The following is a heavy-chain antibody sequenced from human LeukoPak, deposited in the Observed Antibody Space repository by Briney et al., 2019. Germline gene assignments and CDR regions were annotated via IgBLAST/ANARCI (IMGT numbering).Heavy chain of an antibody. CDR2: ISYDGSNK. CDR3: ARVNRGDAFDI. V-gene: IGHV3-30*03. D-gene: IGHD3-16*02. Sequence: GRSLRLSCAASGSTFSSYGMHWVRQAPGKGLEWVAVISYDGSNKYYADSVKGRFTISRDNSKNTLYLQMNSLRAEDTAVYYCARVNRGDAFDIWGQGTLVTVSS. CDR1: GSTFSSYG. J-gene: IGHJ3*02.